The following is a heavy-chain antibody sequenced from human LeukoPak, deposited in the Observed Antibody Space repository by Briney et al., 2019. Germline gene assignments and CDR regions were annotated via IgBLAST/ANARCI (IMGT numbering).Heavy chain of an antibody. Sequence: PGGSLRLSCAASGFTFSSYGMHWVRQAPGKGLEWVAVISFDGSKKYYADSVKGRFTISRDNSKNTLYLQMDSLRPEDTAVYYCANEAQGVSVRTQSPQFDYWGQGTLVTVSS. CDR1: GFTFSSYG. CDR2: ISFDGSKK. D-gene: IGHD2-8*01. V-gene: IGHV3-30*18. CDR3: ANEAQGVSVRTQSPQFDY. J-gene: IGHJ4*02.